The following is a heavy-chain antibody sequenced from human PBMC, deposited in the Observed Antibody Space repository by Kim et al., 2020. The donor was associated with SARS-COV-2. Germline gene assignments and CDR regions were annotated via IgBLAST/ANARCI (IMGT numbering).Heavy chain of an antibody. D-gene: IGHD4-17*01. CDR2: IIPILGIA. J-gene: IGHJ4*02. CDR1: GGTFSSYA. CDR3: ARGSYGDLQDFDY. Sequence: SVKVSCKASGGTFSSYAISWVRQAPGQGLEWMGRIIPILGIANYAQKFQGRVTITADKSTSTAYMELSSLRSEDTAVYYCARGSYGDLQDFDYWGQGTLVTVSS. V-gene: IGHV1-69*04.